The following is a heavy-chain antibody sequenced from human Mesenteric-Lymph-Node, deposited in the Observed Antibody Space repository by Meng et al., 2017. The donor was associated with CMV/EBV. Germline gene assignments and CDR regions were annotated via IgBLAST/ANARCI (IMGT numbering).Heavy chain of an antibody. D-gene: IGHD2-2*01. Sequence: GESLKISCVASGFNFNMYAMNWVRQAPGKGLEWVSFISRNGGTTDYADYVKGRFTVSRDNSRSTLFLQMNNLRADDTALYFCAKDRQMETVVILPAAFDSWGQGTMVTVSS. CDR3: AKDRQMETVVILPAAFDS. J-gene: IGHJ3*01. CDR2: ISRNGGTT. CDR1: GFNFNMYA. V-gene: IGHV3-23*01.